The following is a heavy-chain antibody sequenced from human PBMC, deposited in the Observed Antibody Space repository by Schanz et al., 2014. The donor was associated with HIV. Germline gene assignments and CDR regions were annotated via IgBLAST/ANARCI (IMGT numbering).Heavy chain of an antibody. CDR3: TRGARDCSNGVCGGTYFDY. J-gene: IGHJ4*02. CDR1: GYTFISYG. Sequence: QVHLVQSGAEVKKPGASVKVSCKASGYTFISYGITWVRQAPGQGLEWMGTIIPIFATADSAQKFQGRLTITADDSTSTAYMELSSLTSDDTAVYYCTRGARDCSNGVCGGTYFDYWGQGTLVTVSS. D-gene: IGHD2-8*01. CDR2: IIPIFATA. V-gene: IGHV1-69*13.